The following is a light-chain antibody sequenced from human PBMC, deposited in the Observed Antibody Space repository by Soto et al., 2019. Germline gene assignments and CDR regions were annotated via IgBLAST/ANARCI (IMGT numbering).Light chain of an antibody. Sequence: DIQMTQCPSTLSGSVGDRVTITCRASQDVSNDLGWLQQKPGKAPKLLIYDASNLETGVPSRFSGSGSGTDFTFTISSLHPEDIATYYCQQYDNLPITFGQGTRLEIK. J-gene: IGKJ5*01. V-gene: IGKV1-33*01. CDR3: QQYDNLPIT. CDR2: DAS. CDR1: QDVSND.